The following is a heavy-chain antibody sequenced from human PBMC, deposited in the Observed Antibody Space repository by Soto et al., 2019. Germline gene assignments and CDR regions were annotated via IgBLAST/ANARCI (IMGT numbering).Heavy chain of an antibody. V-gene: IGHV3-53*05. CDR1: GFTVSSNY. CDR3: ARASVTVKSDAFDI. D-gene: IGHD4-17*01. Sequence: GGSLRLSCAASGFTVSSNYMSWVLQAPGKGLEWVSVIYSGGSTYYADSVKGRFTISRDNSKNTLYLQMNSLRSDDTAVYYCARASVTVKSDAFDIWGQGTMVTVSS. CDR2: IYSGGST. J-gene: IGHJ3*02.